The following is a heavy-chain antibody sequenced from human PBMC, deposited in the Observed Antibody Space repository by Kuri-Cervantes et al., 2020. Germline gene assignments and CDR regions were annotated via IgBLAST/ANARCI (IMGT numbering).Heavy chain of an antibody. CDR2: ISSSSSTI. D-gene: IGHD6-19*01. CDR3: ARVTSYSSGWYWDY. V-gene: IGHV3-48*01. J-gene: IGHJ4*02. CDR1: GFTFSSYS. Sequence: GESLKISCAASGFTFSSYSMNWVRQAPGKGLEWVSYISSSSSTICYADSVKGRFTISRDNAKNSLYLQMNSLRAEDTALYHCARVTSYSSGWYWDYWGQGTLVTVSS.